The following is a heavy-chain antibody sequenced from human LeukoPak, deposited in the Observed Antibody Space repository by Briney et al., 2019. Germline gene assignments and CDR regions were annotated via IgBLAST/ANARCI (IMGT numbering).Heavy chain of an antibody. CDR3: ARTYGSGTYYNRVGAFDI. CDR2: IYPVDSDT. J-gene: IGHJ3*02. D-gene: IGHD3-10*01. CDR1: GYILTSYW. Sequence: GESLKISCKGSGYILTSYWIGWVRQMPGKGLEWMGIIYPVDSDTRYSPSFQGQVTISADKSISTAYLQWSSLEASDTAMYYCARTYGSGTYYNRVGAFDIWGQGTMVTVSS. V-gene: IGHV5-51*01.